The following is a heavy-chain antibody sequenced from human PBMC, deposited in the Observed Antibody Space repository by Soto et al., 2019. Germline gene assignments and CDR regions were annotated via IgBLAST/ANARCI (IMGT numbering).Heavy chain of an antibody. Sequence: PGGSLRLSCAASGFTFSSYAMSWVRQAPGKGLEWVSAISGSGGSTYYADSVKGRFTIPRDNSKNTLYLQMNSLRAEDTAVYYCAKVDSSSWYVFDYWGQGTLVTVSS. CDR2: ISGSGGST. D-gene: IGHD6-13*01. J-gene: IGHJ4*02. V-gene: IGHV3-23*01. CDR1: GFTFSSYA. CDR3: AKVDSSSWYVFDY.